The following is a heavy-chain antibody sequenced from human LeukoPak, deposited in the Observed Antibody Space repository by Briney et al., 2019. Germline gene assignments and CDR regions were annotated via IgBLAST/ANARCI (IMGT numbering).Heavy chain of an antibody. CDR2: TYSGGTT. D-gene: IGHD5-18*01. CDR1: GFSVSYNY. J-gene: IGHJ6*02. Sequence: PGGSLRLSCAASGFSVSYNYTSWVRQAPGKGLEWLSVTYSGGTTLYADSVKGRFTISRDTSKNTLYLQMNSLRPEDTAVYYCARDGDTAMSIASGGMDVWGQGTTVTVSS. V-gene: IGHV3-66*01. CDR3: ARDGDTAMSIASGGMDV.